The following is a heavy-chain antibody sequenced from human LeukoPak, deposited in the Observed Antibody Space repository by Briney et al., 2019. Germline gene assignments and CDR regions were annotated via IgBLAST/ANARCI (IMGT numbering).Heavy chain of an antibody. Sequence: GGSLRLSCAASGFSVSNNYMSWVRQAPGEGLEWVSSIYSGGSTYYADSVKGRFTISRDNSRNTLYLQMNSLRAEDTAVYYCARDHTLDYWGQGTLVTVSS. CDR1: GFSVSNNY. D-gene: IGHD2-15*01. V-gene: IGHV3-66*02. J-gene: IGHJ4*02. CDR2: IYSGGST. CDR3: ARDHTLDY.